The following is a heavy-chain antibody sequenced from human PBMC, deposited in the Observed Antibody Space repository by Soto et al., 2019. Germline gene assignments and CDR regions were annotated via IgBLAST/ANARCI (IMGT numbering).Heavy chain of an antibody. CDR3: AKDLIYGYNSGRPFDS. Sequence: EVQLLESGGGLVQPGGSLRLSCAASGFTFSSFAMSWVRQAPGKGLEWVSAIGSRGDSTYYADSVKGRFTISRDKSKNTLYRQMNRLRAEDTAVYYCAKDLIYGYNSGRPFDSWGQGTLVTVSS. D-gene: IGHD6-19*01. J-gene: IGHJ4*02. CDR2: IGSRGDST. CDR1: GFTFSSFA. V-gene: IGHV3-23*01.